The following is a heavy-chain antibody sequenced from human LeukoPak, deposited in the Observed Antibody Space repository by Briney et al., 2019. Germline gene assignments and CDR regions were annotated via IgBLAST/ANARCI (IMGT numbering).Heavy chain of an antibody. CDR1: GGTFSSYA. D-gene: IGHD1-26*01. CDR2: IIPILGIA. V-gene: IGHV1-69*04. Sequence: SVKVSCKASGGTFSSYAISWVRQAPGQGLEWMGRIIPILGIANYAQKFQGRVTITADTSTSTAYMELRSLRSDDTAVYYCARERSGSYYTDFDYWGQGTLVTVSS. J-gene: IGHJ4*02. CDR3: ARERSGSYYTDFDY.